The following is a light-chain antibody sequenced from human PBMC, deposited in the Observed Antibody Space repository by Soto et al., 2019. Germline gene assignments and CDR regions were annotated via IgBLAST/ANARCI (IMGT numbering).Light chain of an antibody. CDR1: NSGSKS. V-gene: IGLV3-21*02. CDR2: DDS. J-gene: IGLJ1*01. CDR3: QVWDSSSDHDV. Sequence: SYELTQPPSVSVAPGQTARITCGGTNSGSKSVRWYQQKPGQAPVLGVYDDSDRPSGIPERFSGSNSGNTATLTISRVEAGDEAGYYCQVWDSSSDHDVFGTGTKLTVL.